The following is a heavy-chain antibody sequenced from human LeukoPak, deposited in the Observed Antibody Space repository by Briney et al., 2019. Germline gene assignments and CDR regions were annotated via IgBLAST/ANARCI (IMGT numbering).Heavy chain of an antibody. J-gene: IGHJ4*02. V-gene: IGHV3-15*01. CDR3: ITDCWFWDRAATTGGKGGRL. D-gene: IGHD1-26*01. Sequence: GGSLRLSCAASGFIVKNAWMSWVRQAPGKGLEWVGRIKSKTDGGATDYATPVKGRFTISRDDSKNTLYLQMNSLKTEDTAVYYCITDCWFWDRAATTGGKGGRLWGQGTLVTVSS. CDR2: IKSKTDGGAT. CDR1: GFIVKNAW.